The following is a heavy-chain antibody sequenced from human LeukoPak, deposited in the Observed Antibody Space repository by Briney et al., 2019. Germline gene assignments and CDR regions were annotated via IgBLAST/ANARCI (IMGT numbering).Heavy chain of an antibody. CDR3: ARGGGDYCFDY. Sequence: GGSLRLSCAASGFTFSSYAMSWVRQAPGKGLEWVSAISGSGGSTYYADSEKSRFTISRDNSKNTLYLQMNSLGVEDTAVYFCARGGGDYCFDYWGQGALVTVSS. CDR2: ISGSGGST. D-gene: IGHD2-21*02. V-gene: IGHV3-23*01. CDR1: GFTFSSYA. J-gene: IGHJ4*02.